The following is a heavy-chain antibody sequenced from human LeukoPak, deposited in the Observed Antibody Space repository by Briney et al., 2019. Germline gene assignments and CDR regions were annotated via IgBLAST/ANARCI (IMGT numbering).Heavy chain of an antibody. CDR3: ARDPPLGCSSTSCYVTEGFDP. CDR2: IIPIFDSA. D-gene: IGHD2-2*01. V-gene: IGHV1-69*13. CDR1: GGTFSNHA. Sequence: SVKVSCKASGGTFSNHAISWVRQAPGQGLEWMGGIIPIFDSAGYARKFQDRITITADESTSTAYMELSSLRSEDTAVYYCARDPPLGCSSTSCYVTEGFDPWGQGTLVTVSS. J-gene: IGHJ5*02.